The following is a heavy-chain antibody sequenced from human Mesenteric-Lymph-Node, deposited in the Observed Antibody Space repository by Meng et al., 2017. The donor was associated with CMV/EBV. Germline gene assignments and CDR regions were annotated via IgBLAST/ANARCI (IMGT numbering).Heavy chain of an antibody. CDR1: GYTFTVYY. CDR3: ARDCSSTSCYDY. Sequence: ASVTVSCKTSGYTFTVYYLYWVRQAPGQGREWMGWINTNSGGTNYAQKSQGRVTMTRDTSISTAYMELSGLMSDDTAVYYCARDCSSTSCYDYWGQGTLVTVSS. V-gene: IGHV1-2*02. CDR2: INTNSGGT. D-gene: IGHD2-2*01. J-gene: IGHJ4*02.